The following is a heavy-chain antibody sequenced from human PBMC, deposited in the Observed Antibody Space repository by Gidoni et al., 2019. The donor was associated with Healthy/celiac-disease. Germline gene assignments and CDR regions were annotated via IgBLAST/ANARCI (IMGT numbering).Heavy chain of an antibody. CDR1: GYTFTSYA. CDR2: INAGNGNT. Sequence: QVQLVQSGAEVKKPGASVKVSCKASGYTFTSYAMHWVRQAPGQRHEWMGWINAGNGNTKYSQKFQGRVTITRDTSASTAYMELSSLRSEDTAVYYCASQRAVVAAKYYYYGMDVWGQGTTVTVSS. J-gene: IGHJ6*02. V-gene: IGHV1-3*01. D-gene: IGHD2-15*01. CDR3: ASQRAVVAAKYYYYGMDV.